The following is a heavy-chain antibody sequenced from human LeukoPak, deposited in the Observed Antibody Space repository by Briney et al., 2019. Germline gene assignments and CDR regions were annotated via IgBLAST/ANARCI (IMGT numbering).Heavy chain of an antibody. CDR2: ISSSSGYI. CDR1: GFTFSSYS. D-gene: IGHD3-10*01. V-gene: IGHV3-21*04. CDR3: ARDQVRGLSHY. Sequence: GGFLRLSCAASGFTFSSYSMNWVRQAPGKGLEWVSSISSSSGYIYYADSVKGRFTVSRDNTKNSLYLQMNSLRAEDTALYYCARDQVRGLSHYWGQGTLVTVSS. J-gene: IGHJ4*02.